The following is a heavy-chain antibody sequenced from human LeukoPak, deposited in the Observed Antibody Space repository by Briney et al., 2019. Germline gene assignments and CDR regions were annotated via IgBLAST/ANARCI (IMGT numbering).Heavy chain of an antibody. CDR3: AHLLGGRDH. CDR1: GYTFTGYY. V-gene: IGHV1-2*02. Sequence: ASVKVSCKASGYTFTGYYIHWVRQAPGQGLEWMGWINPNSGGSYSTQKFQGRVTMTRDTSITTAYMELSRLTSDDTAVYYYAHLLGGRDHWGQGALVTVSS. CDR2: INPNSGGS. D-gene: IGHD3-16*01. J-gene: IGHJ4*02.